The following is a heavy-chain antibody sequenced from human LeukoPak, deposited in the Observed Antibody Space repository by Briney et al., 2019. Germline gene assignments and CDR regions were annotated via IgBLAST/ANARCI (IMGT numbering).Heavy chain of an antibody. V-gene: IGHV3-33*01. CDR2: IWYDGSNK. J-gene: IGHJ4*02. CDR3: ARDRGSGYYYAFDY. Sequence: PGRSLRLSCAASGFTFSSYGMHWVRQAPGKGLEWVAVIWYDGSNKYYADSVKGRFTISRDNSKNTLYLQMNSLRAGDTAVYYCARDRGSGYYYAFDYWGQGTLVTVSS. D-gene: IGHD3-3*01. CDR1: GFTFSSYG.